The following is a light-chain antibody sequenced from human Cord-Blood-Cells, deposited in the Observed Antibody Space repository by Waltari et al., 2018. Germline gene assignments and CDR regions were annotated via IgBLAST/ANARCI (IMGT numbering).Light chain of an antibody. J-gene: IGLJ2*01. CDR3: SSYAGSNNLV. CDR1: SSDVGGYNS. CDR2: EVS. Sequence: QSALTQPPSASGSPGQSVTISCTGTSSDVGGYNSVSWYQQPPGKAPKLMLYEVSKRPSGVPDRFSGSKSGNTASLTVSGLQAEDEADYYCSSYAGSNNLVFGGGTKLTVL. V-gene: IGLV2-8*01.